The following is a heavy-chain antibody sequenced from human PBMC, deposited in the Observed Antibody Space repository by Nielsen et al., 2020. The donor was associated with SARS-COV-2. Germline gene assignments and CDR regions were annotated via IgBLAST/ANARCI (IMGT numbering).Heavy chain of an antibody. Sequence: GGSLRLSCAASGFTFSSYWMNWVRQAPGKGLEWVANIKEDGSEKYYADSVKGRFAISRDNAKDLLYLQMNSLRAEDTAVYYCARATDYYYGMDVWGQGTTVTVSS. CDR2: IKEDGSEK. V-gene: IGHV3-7*04. CDR1: GFTFSSYW. J-gene: IGHJ6*02. CDR3: ARATDYYYGMDV.